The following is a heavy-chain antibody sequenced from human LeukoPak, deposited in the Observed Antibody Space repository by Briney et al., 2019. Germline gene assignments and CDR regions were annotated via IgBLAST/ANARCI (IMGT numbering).Heavy chain of an antibody. J-gene: IGHJ6*02. CDR3: ARGGPYDSSGYYYRNNYYYGMDV. D-gene: IGHD3-22*01. CDR1: GGSFSGYY. Sequence: SETLSLTCAVYGGSFSGYYWSWIRQPPGKGLEWIGEINHSGSTNYNLSLKSRVTISVDTSKNQFSLKLSSVTAADTAVYYCARGGPYDSSGYYYRNNYYYGMDVWGQGTTVTVSS. V-gene: IGHV4-34*01. CDR2: INHSGST.